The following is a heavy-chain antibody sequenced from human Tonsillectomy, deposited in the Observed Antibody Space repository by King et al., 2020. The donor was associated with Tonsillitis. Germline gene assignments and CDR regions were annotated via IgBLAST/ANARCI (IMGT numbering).Heavy chain of an antibody. CDR2: IYHTGRT. Sequence: QLQESGPGLVKPSGTLALTCAVSGGSISSSNWWSWVRQPPGKGLEWIGEIYHTGRTNYNPSLKSRVAISVDNSKNQFSLELTPVTAADTAVYYCARSPNYYDSSGYSWAFDMWGQGTMVTVSS. CDR1: GGSISSSNW. J-gene: IGHJ3*02. V-gene: IGHV4-4*02. D-gene: IGHD3-22*01. CDR3: ARSPNYYDSSGYSWAFDM.